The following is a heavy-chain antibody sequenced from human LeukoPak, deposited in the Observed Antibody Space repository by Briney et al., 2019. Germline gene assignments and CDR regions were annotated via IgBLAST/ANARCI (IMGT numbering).Heavy chain of an antibody. J-gene: IGHJ4*02. CDR2: ISGGAT. CDR1: GFTFCYYL. Sequence: GGSLRLSCTASGFTFCYYLMSWFRQAPGRGLEGMGFISGGATEYAASVKGRFTISRDDSTSIAYLQMNSLTTEDRAVYYCSRGSGWLSVYWGQGTLVTVSS. CDR3: SRGSGWLSVY. D-gene: IGHD6-19*01. V-gene: IGHV3-49*03.